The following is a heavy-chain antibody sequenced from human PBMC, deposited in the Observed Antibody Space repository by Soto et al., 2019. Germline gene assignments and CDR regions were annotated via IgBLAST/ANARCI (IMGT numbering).Heavy chain of an antibody. Sequence: QVQLQQWGAGLLKPSETLSLTCAVYGGSFSGYYWSWIRQPPGKGLEWIGEINHSGSTNYNPSLKSRVTISIDTSKKQFSLKLSSVTAAHTAVYYCARYYGRKVLDFWGQGTLVTVSS. CDR2: INHSGST. V-gene: IGHV4-34*01. D-gene: IGHD4-17*01. CDR3: ARYYGRKVLDF. CDR1: GGSFSGYY. J-gene: IGHJ4*02.